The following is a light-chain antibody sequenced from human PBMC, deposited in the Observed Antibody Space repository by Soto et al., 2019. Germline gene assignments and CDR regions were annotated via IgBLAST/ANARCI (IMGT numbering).Light chain of an antibody. CDR3: QHYNNWPRT. Sequence: EIVMTQSQATLSVSPGERATLYCRASQSVSSNLAWYQQKPVQAPSLLIYGASTRAPGIPARFSGSGSGTEFTLTISRLQSEDFAVYYWQHYNNWPRTFGQGTKVEIK. J-gene: IGKJ1*01. V-gene: IGKV3-15*01. CDR1: QSVSSN. CDR2: GAS.